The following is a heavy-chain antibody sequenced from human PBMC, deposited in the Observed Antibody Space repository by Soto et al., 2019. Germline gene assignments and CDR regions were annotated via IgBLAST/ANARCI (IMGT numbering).Heavy chain of an antibody. J-gene: IGHJ6*02. CDR3: AKDLRTSTNDNYGMDV. V-gene: IGHV3-23*01. D-gene: IGHD1-1*01. Sequence: EVQLLESGGGLVQPGGSLRLSCAASGFTFSTYAMSWVRQAPGKVLEWVSVISASGGSTFYADSVKGRFTVSRDNSRNTLYLQVISLRVEDTAVYYCAKDLRTSTNDNYGMDVWGQGTTVTISS. CDR1: GFTFSTYA. CDR2: ISASGGST.